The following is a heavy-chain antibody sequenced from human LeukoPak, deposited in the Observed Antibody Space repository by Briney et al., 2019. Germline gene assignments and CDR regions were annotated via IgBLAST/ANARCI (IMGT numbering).Heavy chain of an antibody. CDR1: GGSFSGYY. J-gene: IGHJ4*02. CDR3: ARNIMITFGGVIAPL. CDR2: INHSGST. V-gene: IGHV4-34*01. D-gene: IGHD3-16*02. Sequence: SETLSLTCAVYGGSFSGYYWSWIRQPPGKGLEWIGEINHSGSTNYNPSLKSRVTISVDTSKNQFSLKLSSVTAADTAVYYCARNIMITFGGVIAPLWGQGTLVTVSS.